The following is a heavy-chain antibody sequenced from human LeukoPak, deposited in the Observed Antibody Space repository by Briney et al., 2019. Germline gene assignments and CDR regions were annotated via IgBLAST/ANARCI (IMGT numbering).Heavy chain of an antibody. V-gene: IGHV3-7*04. D-gene: IGHD2/OR15-2a*01. J-gene: IGHJ3*02. Sequence: GGSLRLSCAASGFTFSSYAMSWIRQAPGKGLEWVANIKQDGSEKYYVDSVKGRFAISRDNAANSLFLQMNSLRAEDTAVYYCARGSLSAYDIWGQGTMVTVSS. CDR1: GFTFSSYA. CDR3: ARGSLSAYDI. CDR2: IKQDGSEK.